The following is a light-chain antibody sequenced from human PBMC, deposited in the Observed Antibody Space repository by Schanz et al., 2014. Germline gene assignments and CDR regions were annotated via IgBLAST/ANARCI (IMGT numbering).Light chain of an antibody. Sequence: EIVLTQSPGTLSLSPGERATLSCKASQSVSSNLAWYQQKPGQAPRLLIYGISTRATGIPDRFTGSGSGTDFTLTISSLQAEDVAVYYCQQYYSNPWTFGQGTKVEIK. J-gene: IGKJ1*01. V-gene: IGKV3D-15*01. CDR1: QSVSSN. CDR2: GIS. CDR3: QQYYSNPWT.